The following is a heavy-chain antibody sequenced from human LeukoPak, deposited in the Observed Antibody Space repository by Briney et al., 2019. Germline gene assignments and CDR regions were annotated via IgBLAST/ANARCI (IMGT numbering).Heavy chain of an antibody. CDR1: GFTFGDYA. Sequence: GGSLRLSCTASGFTFGDYAMSWVRQAPGKGLEWVGFIRSKAYDGTTEYAASVKGRFTISRDDSKSIAYLQMNSLKTEDTAVYYCTRAPGYCGGGSCYRDDYWGQGTLVTVSS. CDR2: IRSKAYDGTT. D-gene: IGHD2-15*01. J-gene: IGHJ4*02. CDR3: TRAPGYCGGGSCYRDDY. V-gene: IGHV3-49*04.